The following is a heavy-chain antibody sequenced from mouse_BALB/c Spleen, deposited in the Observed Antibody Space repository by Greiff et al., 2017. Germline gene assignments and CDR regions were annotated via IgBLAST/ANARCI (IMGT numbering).Heavy chain of an antibody. CDR2: ISIYYDNT. CDR3: ARSRGLVYYFDY. CDR1: GYTFTDYA. V-gene: IGHV1-67*01. Sequence: QVHVKQSGPELVRPGESVKISCKGSGYTFTDYAMHWVKQSHAKSLEWIGVISIYYDNTNYNQKFKGKATMTVDKSSSTAYMELARLTSEVSAIYYCARSRGLVYYFDYWGQGTTLTVSS. J-gene: IGHJ2*01. D-gene: IGHD2-2*01.